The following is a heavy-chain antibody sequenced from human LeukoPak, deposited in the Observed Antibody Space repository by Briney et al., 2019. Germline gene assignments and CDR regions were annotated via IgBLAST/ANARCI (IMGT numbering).Heavy chain of an antibody. CDR2: ISSSGSTI. D-gene: IGHD5-18*01. CDR1: GFTFSDYY. CDR3: ARDPGGQLWPLYYFDY. J-gene: IGHJ4*02. Sequence: PGGSLRLSCAASGFTFSDYYMSWIRQAPGKGLERVSYISSSGSTIYYADSVKGRFTISRDNAKNSLYLQMNSLRAEDTAVYYCARDPGGQLWPLYYFDYWGQGTLVTVSS. V-gene: IGHV3-11*01.